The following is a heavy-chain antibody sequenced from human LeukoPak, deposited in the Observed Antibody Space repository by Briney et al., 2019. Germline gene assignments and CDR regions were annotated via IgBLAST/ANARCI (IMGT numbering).Heavy chain of an antibody. J-gene: IGHJ4*02. D-gene: IGHD6-19*01. CDR2: ISSSGSTI. V-gene: IGHV3-48*03. CDR3: ARGIDDDARYSSGWY. Sequence: VGSLRLSCAASGFTFSSYEMNWVRQAPGKGLEWVSYISSSGSTIYYADSVKGRFTISRDNAKNSLYLQMNSLRAEDTAVYYCARGIDDDARYSSGWYWGQGTLVTVSS. CDR1: GFTFSSYE.